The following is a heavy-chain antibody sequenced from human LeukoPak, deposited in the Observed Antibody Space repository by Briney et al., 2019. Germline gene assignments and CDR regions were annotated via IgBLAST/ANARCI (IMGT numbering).Heavy chain of an antibody. Sequence: PGGSLRLSCAASGFTFDDYAMHWVRQAPGKGLEWVSGISWNSGSIGYADSVKGRFTISRDNAKNSLYLQMNSLRAEDTALYYCAKDKGAAGPWGQGTLVTVSS. CDR1: GFTFDDYA. CDR2: ISWNSGSI. D-gene: IGHD6-13*01. CDR3: AKDKGAAGP. V-gene: IGHV3-9*01. J-gene: IGHJ5*02.